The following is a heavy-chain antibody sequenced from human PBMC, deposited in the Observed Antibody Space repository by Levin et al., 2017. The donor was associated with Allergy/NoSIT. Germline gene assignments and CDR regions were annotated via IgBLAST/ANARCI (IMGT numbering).Heavy chain of an antibody. CDR2: IGSSGSPI. CDR1: GFTFSDHY. CDR3: ARGGGPHFDP. D-gene: IGHD3-10*01. Sequence: GGSRRLSCAASGFTFSDHYMSWIRQAPGKGLEWVSYIGSSGSPIYYADSVKGRFTVSRDNAKNSLYLQMNSLRAEDTALYYCARGGGPHFDPWGQGTLVTVSS. J-gene: IGHJ5*02. V-gene: IGHV3-11*01.